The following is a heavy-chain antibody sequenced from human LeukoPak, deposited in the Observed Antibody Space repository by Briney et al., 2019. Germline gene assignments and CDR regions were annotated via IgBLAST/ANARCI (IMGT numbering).Heavy chain of an antibody. V-gene: IGHV3-33*01. D-gene: IGHD6-6*01. CDR2: IWYDGSNK. J-gene: IGHJ5*02. CDR1: GFTFSSYG. Sequence: SGGSLRLSCAASGFTFSSYGMHWVRQAPGKGLEWVAVIWYDGSNKYYADSVKGRFTISRDNSKNTLYLQMNSLGAEDTAAYYCARGGGGIAARGGNWFDPWGQGTLVTVSS. CDR3: ARGGGGIAARGGNWFDP.